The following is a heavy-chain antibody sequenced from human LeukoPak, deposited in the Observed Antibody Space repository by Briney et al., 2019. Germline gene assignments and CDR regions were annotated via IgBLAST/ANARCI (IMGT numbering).Heavy chain of an antibody. CDR1: GFTFSIYA. Sequence: GGSLRLSCAASGFTFSIYAMSWVRQAPGKGLEWVSAISGSGGSTYYADSVKGRFTISRDNSKNTLYLQMNSLRAEDTAVYYCAKDQTIFGVVMGNWFDPWGQGTLVTVSS. V-gene: IGHV3-23*01. CDR2: ISGSGGST. D-gene: IGHD3-3*01. J-gene: IGHJ5*02. CDR3: AKDQTIFGVVMGNWFDP.